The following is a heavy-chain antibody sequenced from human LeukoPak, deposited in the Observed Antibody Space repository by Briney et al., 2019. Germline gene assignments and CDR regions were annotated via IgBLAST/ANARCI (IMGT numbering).Heavy chain of an antibody. D-gene: IGHD3-10*01. J-gene: IGHJ6*02. CDR3: ARRGDFGDSDYYYYYGMDV. V-gene: IGHV3-33*01. CDR2: IWYDGSNK. Sequence: PGRSLRLSCAASGFTFSSYGMHWVRQAPGKGLEWVAVIWYDGSNKYYADSVKGRFTISRDNSKNTLYLQMNSLRAEDTAVYYCARRGDFGDSDYYYYYGMDVRGHGTTVTVSS. CDR1: GFTFSSYG.